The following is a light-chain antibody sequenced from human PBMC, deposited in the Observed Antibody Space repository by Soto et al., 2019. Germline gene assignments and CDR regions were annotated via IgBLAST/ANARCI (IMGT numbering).Light chain of an antibody. V-gene: IGLV2-23*01. Sequence: QSALTQPASVSGSPGQSITISCTGTSSDVGSYNLVSWYQQHPGKAPKLMIYEGSKRPSGVSNRFSGSKSGNTASLTISGLQAEDEADYYCCSDAGSRGFGGGTKLTVL. CDR3: CSDAGSRG. CDR1: SSDVGSYNL. CDR2: EGS. J-gene: IGLJ3*02.